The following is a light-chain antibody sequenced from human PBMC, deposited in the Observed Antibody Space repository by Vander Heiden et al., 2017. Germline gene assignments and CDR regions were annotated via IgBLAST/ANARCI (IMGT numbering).Light chain of an antibody. Sequence: QSALTQPPSASGSPGQSVTISCTGTSSDVGGYNYVSWYQQHPGRAPKLIMYEVSKRPSGVPDRFSGSKSGNTASLTVSGLQAEDEADYYCSSYAARNDYVVFGGGTKLTVL. CDR1: SSDVGGYNY. CDR2: EVS. J-gene: IGLJ2*01. V-gene: IGLV2-8*01. CDR3: SSYAARNDYVV.